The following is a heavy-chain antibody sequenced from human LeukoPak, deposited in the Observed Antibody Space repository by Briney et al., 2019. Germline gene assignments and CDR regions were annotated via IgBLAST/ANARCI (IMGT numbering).Heavy chain of an antibody. CDR2: IKQDGSEK. CDR1: GFTFSPNY. Sequence: GGSLRLSCAASGFTFSPNYMSWVRQAPGKGLEWVANIKQDGSEKYYVDSVKGRFTISRDNAKNSLYVQMNSLRAEDTAVYYCARDRYYYDSSGYPRYDYYGMDVWGQGTTVTVS. D-gene: IGHD3-22*01. J-gene: IGHJ6*02. CDR3: ARDRYYYDSSGYPRYDYYGMDV. V-gene: IGHV3-7*05.